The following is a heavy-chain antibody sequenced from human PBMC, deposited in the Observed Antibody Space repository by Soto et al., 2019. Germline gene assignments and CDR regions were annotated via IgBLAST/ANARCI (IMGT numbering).Heavy chain of an antibody. Sequence: PGGSLRLSCAASGFTFSSYEMNWVRQAPGKGLEWVSYISSSGSTIYYADSVKGRFTISRDNAKNSLYLQMNSLRAEDTAVYYCARERETLWFGELLYGMDVWGRGTTVTVSS. CDR3: ARERETLWFGELLYGMDV. J-gene: IGHJ6*02. CDR2: ISSSGSTI. D-gene: IGHD3-10*01. V-gene: IGHV3-48*03. CDR1: GFTFSSYE.